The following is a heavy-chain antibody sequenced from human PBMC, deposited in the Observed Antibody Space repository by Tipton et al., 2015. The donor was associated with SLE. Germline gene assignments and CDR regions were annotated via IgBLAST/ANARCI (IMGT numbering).Heavy chain of an antibody. CDR3: ARGRLPPFITMASCYMDV. J-gene: IGHJ6*03. V-gene: IGHV4-61*02. CDR1: GGSISSGYYY. CDR2: IFVSGVT. Sequence: TLSLTCTVSGGSISSGYYYWSWIRQPAGKGLEWIGRIFVSGVTNYNPSLKSRVTISIDTSKNQFSLKLNSVTAADTAVYYCARGRLPPFITMASCYMDVWDRGTTVTVSS. D-gene: IGHD3-10*01.